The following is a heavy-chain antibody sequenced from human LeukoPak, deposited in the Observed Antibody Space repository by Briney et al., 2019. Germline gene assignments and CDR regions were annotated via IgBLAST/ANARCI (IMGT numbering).Heavy chain of an antibody. J-gene: IGHJ5*02. CDR2: INHSGST. D-gene: IGHD2-15*01. CDR1: GGSISSSSYY. CDR3: ARATVVVVVNWFDP. V-gene: IGHV4-39*07. Sequence: PSETLSLTCTVSGGSISSSSYYWGWIRQPPGKGLEWIGEINHSGSTNYNPSLKSRVTISVDTSKNQFSLRLSSVTAADTAVYYCARATVVVVVNWFDPWGQGTLVTVSS.